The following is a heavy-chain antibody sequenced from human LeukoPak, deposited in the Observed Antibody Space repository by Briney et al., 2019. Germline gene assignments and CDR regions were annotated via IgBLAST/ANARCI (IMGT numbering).Heavy chain of an antibody. CDR3: AKNAAAGRGRAFDI. J-gene: IGHJ3*02. Sequence: GGSLRLSCAASGFTFSSYAMSWVRQTPGKGLEWVSTISGSGGSTYYADSVKGRFTISRDNSKNTLYLQVNSLRAEDTAVYYCAKNAAAGRGRAFDIWGQGTLVTVSS. D-gene: IGHD6-13*01. V-gene: IGHV3-23*01. CDR2: ISGSGGST. CDR1: GFTFSSYA.